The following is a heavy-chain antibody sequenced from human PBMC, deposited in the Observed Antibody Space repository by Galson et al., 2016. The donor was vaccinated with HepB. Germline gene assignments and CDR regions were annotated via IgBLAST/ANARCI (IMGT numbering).Heavy chain of an antibody. Sequence: SVKVSCKASGGTFSSFSINWVRQAPGQGLEWMGGVIPMFGTVNYAQKFEGRVTMNADESTASASMELSSLRSDDTAVYFCARGGYSGRHSGAFDVWGQGTLVTVSS. J-gene: IGHJ3*01. CDR1: GGTFSSFS. CDR3: ARGGYSGRHSGAFDV. V-gene: IGHV1-69*13. D-gene: IGHD1-26*01. CDR2: VIPMFGTV.